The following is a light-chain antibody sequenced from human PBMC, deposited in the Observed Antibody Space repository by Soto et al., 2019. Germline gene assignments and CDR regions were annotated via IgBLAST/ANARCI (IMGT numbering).Light chain of an antibody. CDR3: QHYNTYST. V-gene: IGKV1-5*03. CDR1: QSISSW. Sequence: KMTQSPSTQCVSVVPRVIMTYRASQSISSWLAWYQQKPGKDPKILIYKASSLESGVQSRFSGSGSGTEFTLTISSLQPDDFATDDCQHYNTYSTFGNGNEV. CDR2: KAS. J-gene: IGKJ1*01.